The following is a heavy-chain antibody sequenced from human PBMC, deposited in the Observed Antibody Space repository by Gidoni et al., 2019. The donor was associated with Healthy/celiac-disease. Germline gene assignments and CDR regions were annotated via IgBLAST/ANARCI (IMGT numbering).Heavy chain of an antibody. D-gene: IGHD5-18*01. J-gene: IGHJ4*02. CDR1: GVTFSSYA. Sequence: QVQLVESGGGVVQPGRSLRLSCAASGVTFSSYAMHWVRQAPGKGLGWVAVISYDGSNKYYADSVKGRFTISRDNSKNTLYLQMNSLRAEDTAVYYCAIGGYSYGFDYWGQGTLVTVSS. CDR3: AIGGYSYGFDY. CDR2: ISYDGSNK. V-gene: IGHV3-30-3*01.